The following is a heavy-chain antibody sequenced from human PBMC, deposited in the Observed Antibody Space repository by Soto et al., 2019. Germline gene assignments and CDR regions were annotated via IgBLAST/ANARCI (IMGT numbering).Heavy chain of an antibody. J-gene: IGHJ6*03. CDR3: ALGPYCGGDCYSGYSYYMDV. CDR2: INAGNGNT. CDR1: GYTFTSYA. Sequence: ASVKVSCKASGYTFTSYAMHWVRQAPGQRLEWMGWINAGNGNTKYSQKFQGRVTITRDTSASTAYMELSSLRSEDTAVYYCALGPYCGGDCYSGYSYYMDVWGKGTTVTVSS. V-gene: IGHV1-3*01. D-gene: IGHD2-21*01.